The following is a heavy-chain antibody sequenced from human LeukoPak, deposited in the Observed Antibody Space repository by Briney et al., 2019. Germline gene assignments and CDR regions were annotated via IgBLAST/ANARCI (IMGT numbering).Heavy chain of an antibody. V-gene: IGHV3-7*01. Sequence: HPGGSLRLSCTASGFTLSNYWMTWVRQAPGKGLEWVAKIEKDGSATYYVDSMKGRFTVSRDNAANSLYLQMSNLGVEDTAVYSCARAGVTNQLGETYWYFDLWGRGTLVTVSS. D-gene: IGHD1-1*01. J-gene: IGHJ2*01. CDR2: IEKDGSAT. CDR1: GFTLSNYW. CDR3: ARAGVTNQLGETYWYFDL.